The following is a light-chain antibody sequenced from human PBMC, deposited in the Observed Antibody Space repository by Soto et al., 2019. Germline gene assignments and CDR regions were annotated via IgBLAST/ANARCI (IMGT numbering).Light chain of an antibody. Sequence: IQMTQSPSSLSASVGDRVTFTCRASQGISTFLAWYQQKAGKAPKPLIYAASTLQSGVSSRFSGSGSGTDFTLTIGRLEPQDSAMYYCQQYVISVTFGQGTRLEI. CDR3: QQYVISVT. J-gene: IGKJ5*01. CDR2: AAS. V-gene: IGKV1-9*01. CDR1: QGISTF.